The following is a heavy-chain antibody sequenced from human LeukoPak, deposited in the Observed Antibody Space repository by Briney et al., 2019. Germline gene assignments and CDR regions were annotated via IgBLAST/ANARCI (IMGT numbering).Heavy chain of an antibody. J-gene: IGHJ3*02. D-gene: IGHD2-8*01. Sequence: GGSLRLSCEGSGFSFSTSWIHWVRHAPGKGLVWVSRINPDYSGTDYADSVRGRFTISRDNAKNTVFLQMNSLRAEDTAVYYCARPPDGLANAFDIWGLGTMVTVSS. CDR3: ARPPDGLANAFDI. CDR1: GFSFSTSW. V-gene: IGHV3-74*01. CDR2: INPDYSGT.